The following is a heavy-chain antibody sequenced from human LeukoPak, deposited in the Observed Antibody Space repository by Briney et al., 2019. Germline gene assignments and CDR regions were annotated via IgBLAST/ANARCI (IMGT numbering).Heavy chain of an antibody. CDR1: GFTFSNYW. J-gene: IGHJ4*02. Sequence: QPGGSLRLSCAASGFTFSNYWMTWVRQAPGKGLEWVANIKKDGREKHYVDSVKGRFAISRDNARNSLFLQMNSLRAEDTAVYYRVRDVSDENDSASRMHLDSWGQGTLVSVSS. CDR2: IKKDGREK. V-gene: IGHV3-7*01. CDR3: VRDVSDENDSASRMHLDS. D-gene: IGHD2-15*01.